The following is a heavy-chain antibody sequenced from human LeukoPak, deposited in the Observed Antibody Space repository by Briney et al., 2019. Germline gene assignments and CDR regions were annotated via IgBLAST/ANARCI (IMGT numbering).Heavy chain of an antibody. V-gene: IGHV1-24*01. CDR3: ATGQHQLLYGGYYYGMDV. D-gene: IGHD2-2*02. Sequence: ASVKVSCKVSGYTLTELSMHWVRQAPGKGLEWMGGFDPEDGETIYAQKFQGRVTMTEDTSTDTAYMELSSLRSEDTAVYYCATGQHQLLYGGYYYGMDVWGQGTTVTVSS. J-gene: IGHJ6*02. CDR1: GYTLTELS. CDR2: FDPEDGET.